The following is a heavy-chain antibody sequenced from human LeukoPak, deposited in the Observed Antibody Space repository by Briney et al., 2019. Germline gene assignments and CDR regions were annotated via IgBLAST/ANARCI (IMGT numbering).Heavy chain of an antibody. CDR2: MNPNSGNT. CDR1: GYTFTSYD. V-gene: IGHV1-8*01. J-gene: IGHJ5*02. D-gene: IGHD3-3*01. CDR3: ARVWGSHYDFWSGPIPPNWFDP. Sequence: ASVKVSCKASGYTFTSYDINWVRQATGQGLEWMGWMNPNSGNTGYAQKFQGRVTITRNTSISTAYMELSSLRSEDTAVYYCARVWGSHYDFWSGPIPPNWFDPWGQGTLVTVSS.